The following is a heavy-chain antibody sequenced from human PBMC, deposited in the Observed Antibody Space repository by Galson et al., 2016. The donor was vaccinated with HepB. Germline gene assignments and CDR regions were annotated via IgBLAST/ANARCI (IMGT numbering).Heavy chain of an antibody. CDR2: IIPIFGTT. CDR3: ARDPGVAAAGHYNGLDG. CDR1: GDTFSSYA. V-gene: IGHV1-69*13. J-gene: IGHJ6*02. Sequence: SVKVSCKASGDTFSSYAISWVRQAPGQGLEWMGGIIPIFGTTNYAQKFQGRVTITADESTSTAYMELSSLRSEDTAVYYCARDPGVAAAGHYNGLDGWGQGTTVTVSS. D-gene: IGHD6-13*01.